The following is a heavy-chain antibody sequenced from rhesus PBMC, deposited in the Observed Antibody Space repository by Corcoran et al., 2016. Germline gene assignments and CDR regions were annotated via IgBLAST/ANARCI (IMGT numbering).Heavy chain of an antibody. D-gene: IGHD6-13*01. V-gene: IGHV4-80*01. J-gene: IGHJ2*01. Sequence: QVQLQESGPGLVKPSETMSLTCTVSGASIRTNWWSWFRQPPGKGLWWIGDINGNVGSTNCNPSLNSRVTISQDASKNEFSLNLKSVTAADTAVYYCARDLLAAGWYFDLWGPGTPITISS. CDR2: INGNVGST. CDR3: ARDLLAAGWYFDL. CDR1: GASIRTNW.